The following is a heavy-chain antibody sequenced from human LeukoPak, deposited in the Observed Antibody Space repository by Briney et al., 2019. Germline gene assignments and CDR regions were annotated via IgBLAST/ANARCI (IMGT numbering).Heavy chain of an antibody. CDR3: ARDHGCSGGSCYYSYYYYMDV. J-gene: IGHJ6*03. V-gene: IGHV1-69*13. D-gene: IGHD2-15*01. CDR1: GGTFSSYA. CDR2: IIPIFGTA. Sequence: ASVKVSCKASGGTFSSYAISWVRQAPGQGLEWMGGIIPIFGTANYAQKFQGRVTITADESTSTAYMELSSLRSEDTAVYYCARDHGCSGGSCYYSYYYYMDVWGKGTTVTVSS.